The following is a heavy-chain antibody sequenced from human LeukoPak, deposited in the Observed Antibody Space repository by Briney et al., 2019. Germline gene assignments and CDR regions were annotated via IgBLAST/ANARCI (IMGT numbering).Heavy chain of an antibody. J-gene: IGHJ4*02. CDR2: ISSSSTYI. CDR3: ARLDCSSTSCPPYYMDV. CDR1: GFTFSSYG. D-gene: IGHD2-2*01. Sequence: GGSLRLSCAASGFTFSSYGMHWVRQAPGKGLEWVSSISSSSTYIYYADSVKGRFTISRDNAKNSLYLQMNGLRAEDTAVYYCARLDCSSTSCPPYYMDVWGQGTLATVSS. V-gene: IGHV3-21*01.